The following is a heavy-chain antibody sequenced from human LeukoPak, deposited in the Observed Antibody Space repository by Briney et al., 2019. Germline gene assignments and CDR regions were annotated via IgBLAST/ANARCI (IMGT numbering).Heavy chain of an antibody. J-gene: IGHJ4*02. CDR3: ARCVGTDAHKKACGLFDY. Sequence: ASVKVSCTGSGYTFTGNYIHWVRHGPGQGLERVGRVNPNSGGTNYAQKFQGRVTMTRDTSISTAYMKLSRLRSDDTAVYYCARCVGTDAHKKACGLFDYWGQGTLVTVSS. D-gene: IGHD2-8*02. CDR2: VNPNSGGT. CDR1: GYTFTGNY. V-gene: IGHV1-2*06.